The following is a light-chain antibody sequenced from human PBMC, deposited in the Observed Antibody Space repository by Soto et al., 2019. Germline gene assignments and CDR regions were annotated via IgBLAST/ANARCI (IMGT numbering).Light chain of an antibody. Sequence: ERVLIPSPGTLSLSPGERATLSCRASQSVSSSYLAWYQQKPGQAPRLLIYGASSRATGIPDRFSGSGSGTDFTLTISRLEPEDFAVYYCQQYGSSPQTLGQGTKVDIK. CDR1: QSVSSSY. CDR2: GAS. V-gene: IGKV3-20*01. J-gene: IGKJ1*01. CDR3: QQYGSSPQT.